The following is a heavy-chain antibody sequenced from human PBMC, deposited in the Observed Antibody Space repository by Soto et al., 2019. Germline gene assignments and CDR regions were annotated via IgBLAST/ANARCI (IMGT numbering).Heavy chain of an antibody. Sequence: ASVKVSCKASGYTFTSYGISWVRQAPGQGLEWMGWISAYNGNTNYAQKLQGRVTMTTDTSTSTAYMELRSLRSDDPAVYYCARGVGPIAAPEGMDYYYYMDVWGKGTTVTVSS. V-gene: IGHV1-18*01. CDR2: ISAYNGNT. CDR1: GYTFTSYG. J-gene: IGHJ6*03. D-gene: IGHD6-13*01. CDR3: ARGVGPIAAPEGMDYYYYMDV.